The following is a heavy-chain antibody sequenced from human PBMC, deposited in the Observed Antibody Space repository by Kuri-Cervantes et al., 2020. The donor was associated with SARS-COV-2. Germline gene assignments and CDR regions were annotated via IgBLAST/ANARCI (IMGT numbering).Heavy chain of an antibody. CDR3: TTETYDFWSGPDYYYMDV. Sequence: GGSLRLSCAASGFTFSNAWMSWVRQAPGKGLEWVGRIKSKTDGGTTDYAAPVKGRFTISRDDSKNTLYLQTNSLKTEDTAVYYCTTETYDFWSGPDYYYMDVWGKGTTVTVSS. CDR1: GFTFSNAW. V-gene: IGHV3-15*01. D-gene: IGHD3-3*01. CDR2: IKSKTDGGTT. J-gene: IGHJ6*03.